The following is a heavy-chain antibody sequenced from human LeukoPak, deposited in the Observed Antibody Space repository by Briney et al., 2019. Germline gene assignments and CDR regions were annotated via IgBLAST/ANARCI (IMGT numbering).Heavy chain of an antibody. Sequence: GGSLRLSCAASGFTFSNFGMNWVRQSPGKGLEWLAFIRYDETTKNYADSVKGRFTISRDNSKNTLYLQMNSLRAEDTAVYYCAKDSSSWYSVYYYYMDVWGKGTTVTISS. CDR1: GFTFSNFG. D-gene: IGHD6-13*01. CDR2: IRYDETTK. V-gene: IGHV3-30*02. J-gene: IGHJ6*03. CDR3: AKDSSSWYSVYYYYMDV.